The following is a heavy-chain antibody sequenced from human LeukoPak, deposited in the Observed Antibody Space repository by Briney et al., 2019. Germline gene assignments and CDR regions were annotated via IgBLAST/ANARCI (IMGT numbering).Heavy chain of an antibody. D-gene: IGHD3-10*01. Sequence: GESLKISCKGSGYSFTTYWIGWVRHIPGKGLEWMGIIYPGNSDTRYSPSFQGQVTISADMSSSTAYLQWSSLEASDTAMYYCAKGSGSYFDYWGQGTLVTVSS. CDR1: GYSFTTYW. CDR3: AKGSGSYFDY. CDR2: IYPGNSDT. V-gene: IGHV5-51*01. J-gene: IGHJ4*02.